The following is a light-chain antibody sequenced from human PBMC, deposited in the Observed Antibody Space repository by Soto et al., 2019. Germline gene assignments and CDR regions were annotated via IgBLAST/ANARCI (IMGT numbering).Light chain of an antibody. V-gene: IGLV3-21*04. CDR3: QVWDIMTDNYV. CDR1: NIGNKR. Sequence: SYELTQPPSVSVAPEKTATITCGGNNIGNKRVHWYRQKPGQAPVLVISYDSDRPSGIPERFSGSNSGNTATLTISRVEDGDEADYYCQVWDIMTDNYVFRPGTKLTVL. J-gene: IGLJ1*01. CDR2: YDS.